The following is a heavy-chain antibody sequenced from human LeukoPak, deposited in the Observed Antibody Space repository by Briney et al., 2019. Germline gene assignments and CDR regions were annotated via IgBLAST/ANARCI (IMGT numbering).Heavy chain of an antibody. V-gene: IGHV3-23*01. CDR1: GFTFSSYA. CDR3: ATRITMTVVVISDDAEYFQH. D-gene: IGHD3-22*01. Sequence: GESLRLSCAASGFTFSSYAMSWVRKAPGNGLEWVSAISGSGGSTYYADSVKGRFTISRDNSKNTLYLQMNSLRAEDTDVYYCATRITMTVVVISDDAEYFQHWGQGTLVTVSS. CDR2: ISGSGGST. J-gene: IGHJ1*01.